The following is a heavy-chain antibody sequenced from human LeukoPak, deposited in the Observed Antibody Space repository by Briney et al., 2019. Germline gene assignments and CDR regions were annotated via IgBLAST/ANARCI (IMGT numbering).Heavy chain of an antibody. J-gene: IGHJ4*02. D-gene: IGHD2-2*01. CDR3: ARQISVVPAATRGGVHFDY. CDR2: IYPGDSDT. CDR1: GYSFTSYW. Sequence: GESLKISCKGSGYSFTSYWIGWVRQMPGKGLEWMGIIYPGDSDTRYSPSFQGQVTISAGKSISTAYLQWSSLKASDTAMYYCARQISVVPAATRGGVHFDYWGQGTLVTVSS. V-gene: IGHV5-51*01.